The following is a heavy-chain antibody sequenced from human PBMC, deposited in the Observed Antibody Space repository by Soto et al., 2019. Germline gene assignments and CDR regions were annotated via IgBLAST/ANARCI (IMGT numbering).Heavy chain of an antibody. J-gene: IGHJ6*02. D-gene: IGHD4-17*01. V-gene: IGHV3-23*01. CDR2: ISGSGGST. Sequence: GVSLRLPYAASGFTFSSYAMSWVRQAQGKGLEWVSAISGSGGSTYYADSVKGRFTISRDNSKNTLYLQMNSLRAEDTAVYYCAKDEAVSYGDDEKNWGYYYGMDVWGQGTTVTVSS. CDR3: AKDEAVSYGDDEKNWGYYYGMDV. CDR1: GFTFSSYA.